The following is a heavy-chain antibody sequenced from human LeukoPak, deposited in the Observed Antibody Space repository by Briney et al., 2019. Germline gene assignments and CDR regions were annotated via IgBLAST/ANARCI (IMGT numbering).Heavy chain of an antibody. CDR1: GVTFTIYE. V-gene: IGHV3-48*03. J-gene: IGHJ4*02. CDR3: ARDRGSRRLFDY. CDR2: ISDSGSTI. D-gene: IGHD3-10*01. Sequence: PRGSLRPSCPPSGVTFTIYEMNWVRPAPGRGREWVSYISDSGSTIYYADSVKGRFTISRDNAKNSLYMQMNTLRAEDTAVYYCARDRGSRRLFDYWGQGTLVTVSS.